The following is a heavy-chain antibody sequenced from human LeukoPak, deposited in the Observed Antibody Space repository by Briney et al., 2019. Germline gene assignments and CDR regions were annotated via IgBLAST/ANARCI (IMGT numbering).Heavy chain of an antibody. CDR1: GYSFTSYW. D-gene: IGHD2-15*01. J-gene: IGHJ5*02. V-gene: IGHV5-51*01. CDR3: ARLNPDVVVVAATLHNWFDP. Sequence: KPGESLKISCKGSGYSFTSYWIGWVRQMPGKGLEWMGIIYPGDSDTRYSPSFQGQVTISADKSISTAYLQWSSLKASDTAMSYCARLNPDVVVVAATLHNWFDPWGQGTLVTVSS. CDR2: IYPGDSDT.